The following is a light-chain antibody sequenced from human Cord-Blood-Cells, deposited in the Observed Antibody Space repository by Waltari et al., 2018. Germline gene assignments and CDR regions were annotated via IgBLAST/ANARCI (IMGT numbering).Light chain of an antibody. CDR2: GPS. V-gene: IGKV3-15*01. Sequence: EIVMTQSPATLSVSPGERATLSCRASQSVSSNLAWYQQKPGQAPRLLIYGPSTRATGIPARFSGSGSGTGFTLTISSLQSEDFAVYYCQQYNNWPYTFGQGTKLEIK. CDR3: QQYNNWPYT. J-gene: IGKJ2*01. CDR1: QSVSSN.